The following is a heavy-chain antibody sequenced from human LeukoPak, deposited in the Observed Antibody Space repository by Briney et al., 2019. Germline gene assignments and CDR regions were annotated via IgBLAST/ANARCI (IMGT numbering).Heavy chain of an antibody. CDR1: GFTVSSNY. V-gene: IGHV3-53*01. CDR2: IYSGGNT. D-gene: IGHD6-13*01. Sequence: GGSLRLSCAASGFTVSSNYMSWVRQAPGKGLGWVSLIYSGGNTYYADSVKGRFTISRDNSKNTLYLQMNSLRAEDTAVYYCARRGSNTWLFDHWGQGTLVTVSS. CDR3: ARRGSNTWLFDH. J-gene: IGHJ4*02.